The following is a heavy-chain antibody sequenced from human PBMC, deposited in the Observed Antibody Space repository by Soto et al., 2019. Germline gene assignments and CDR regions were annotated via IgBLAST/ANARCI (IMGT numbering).Heavy chain of an antibody. V-gene: IGHV4-39*01. Sequence: QLQLQESGPGLVRPSETLSLTCSVSSDNVSSDYDWGWIRQTPVKGLGWIGRIYSSGSTYYNPSLRGGLSQSMDASKTLFSLTGNSVTSADTAIYFCTRLGPRRFSATTFDYWGQGLPVTVSS. J-gene: IGHJ4*02. CDR1: SDNVSSDYD. D-gene: IGHD4-17*01. CDR2: IYSSGST. CDR3: TRLGPRRFSATTFDY.